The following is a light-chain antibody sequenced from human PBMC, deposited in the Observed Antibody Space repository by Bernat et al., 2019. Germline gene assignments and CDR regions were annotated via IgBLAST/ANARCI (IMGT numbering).Light chain of an antibody. V-gene: IGLV2-14*01. CDR3: SSYTSSSTYV. Sequence: QSALTQPASVSGSPGQSITIPCTGTSSDVGGYNYVSWYQQHPGKAPKLMIYDVSNRPSGVSNRFSGSKSGNTASLTISGLQAEDEADSYCSSYTSSSTYVFGTGTKVTVL. J-gene: IGLJ1*01. CDR1: SSDVGGYNY. CDR2: DVS.